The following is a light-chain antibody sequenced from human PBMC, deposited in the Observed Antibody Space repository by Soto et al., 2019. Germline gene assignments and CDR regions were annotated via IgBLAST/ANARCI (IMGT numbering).Light chain of an antibody. Sequence: QSALTQPASVSGSPGQSITISCTGTSSDVGGYDCVSWYQQHPGKAPKLMIYDVSNRPSGVSNRFSGSKSVNTASLTIPGLQAEDEADYYCSSYTSSSTVVFGGGTKVTVL. V-gene: IGLV2-14*03. J-gene: IGLJ2*01. CDR1: SSDVGGYDC. CDR2: DVS. CDR3: SSYTSSSTVV.